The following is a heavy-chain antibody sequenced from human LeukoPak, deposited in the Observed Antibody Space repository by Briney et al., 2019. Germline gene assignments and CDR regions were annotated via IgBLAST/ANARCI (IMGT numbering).Heavy chain of an antibody. CDR3: ARDSGITFGGVIRNFDY. CDR2: ISFDGSNK. CDR1: GFTFSSYA. J-gene: IGHJ4*02. V-gene: IGHV3-30*04. Sequence: GGSLRLSCAASGFTFSSYAMHWVRQAPGKGLEWVAVISFDGSNKYYPDSVKGRFTISRDTSNNTLYLQMNSLRAEDTAVYYCARDSGITFGGVIRNFDYWGQGTLVTVSS. D-gene: IGHD3-16*02.